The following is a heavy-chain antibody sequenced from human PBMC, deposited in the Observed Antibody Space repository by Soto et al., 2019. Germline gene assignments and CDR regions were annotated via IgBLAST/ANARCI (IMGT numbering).Heavy chain of an antibody. CDR1: GYTFTSYG. D-gene: IGHD3-22*01. J-gene: IGHJ4*02. V-gene: IGHV1-18*04. Sequence: ASVKVSCKASGYTFTSYGISWVLQAPGQGLEWMGWISAYNGNTNYAQKLQGRVTMTTDTSASTAYMELRSLRSDDTAVYYCARWVGMIVGYYFDYWGQGTLVTVSS. CDR2: ISAYNGNT. CDR3: ARWVGMIVGYYFDY.